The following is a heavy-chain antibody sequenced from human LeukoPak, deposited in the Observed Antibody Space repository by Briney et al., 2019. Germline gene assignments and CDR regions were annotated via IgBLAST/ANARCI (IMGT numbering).Heavy chain of an antibody. CDR3: ARDLLGWELHYFDY. D-gene: IGHD1-26*01. CDR2: ISGSSSSI. V-gene: IGHV3-21*01. CDR1: GFAFSYYT. J-gene: IGHJ4*02. Sequence: GGSLRLSCAASGFAFSYYTINWVRQAPGKGLEWVSSISGSSSSISNADSVMGRFSISRDNAKNSLYLQMNSLRAEDTAVYYCARDLLGWELHYFDYWGQGTLVTVSS.